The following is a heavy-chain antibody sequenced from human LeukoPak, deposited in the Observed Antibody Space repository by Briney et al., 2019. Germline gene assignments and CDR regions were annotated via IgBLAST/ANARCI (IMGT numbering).Heavy chain of an antibody. CDR1: GGSISSYY. CDR2: IYYSGST. V-gene: IGHV4-59*12. Sequence: SETLSLTCTVSGGSISSYYWSWIRQPPGKGLEWIGYIYYSGSTNCNPSLKSRVTISVDTSKNEFSLKLSSVTAADTAVYYCARLSTTDNWFDPWGQGTLVTVSS. D-gene: IGHD1-1*01. CDR3: ARLSTTDNWFDP. J-gene: IGHJ5*02.